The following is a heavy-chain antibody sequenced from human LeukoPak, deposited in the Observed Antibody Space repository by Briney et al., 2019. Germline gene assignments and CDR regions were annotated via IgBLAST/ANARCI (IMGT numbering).Heavy chain of an antibody. CDR2: ISGSGGST. V-gene: IGHV3-23*01. Sequence: GGSLRLSCTASGFTFSSCAMSWVRQAPGKGLEWVSAISGSGGSTYYADSVKGRFTIPRDNSKNTLYLQMNSLRAEDTAVYYCAKSIVVVPAAIFDYWGQGALVTVSS. CDR1: GFTFSSCA. J-gene: IGHJ4*02. D-gene: IGHD2-2*01. CDR3: AKSIVVVPAAIFDY.